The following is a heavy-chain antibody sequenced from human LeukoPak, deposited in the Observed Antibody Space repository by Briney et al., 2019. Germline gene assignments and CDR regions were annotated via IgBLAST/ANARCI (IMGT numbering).Heavy chain of an antibody. CDR2: IYYSGST. J-gene: IGHJ4*02. CDR3: ARLRSGYPRFTRQYYFDY. V-gene: IGHV4-39*01. D-gene: IGHD3-10*01. CDR1: GGSISSSSYY. Sequence: SETLSLTCTVSGGSISSSSYYWGWIRQPPGKGLEWIGSIYYSGSTYYNPSLKSRVTISVDTSKNQFSLKLSSVTAADTAVYYCARLRSGYPRFTRQYYFDYWGQGTLVTVSS.